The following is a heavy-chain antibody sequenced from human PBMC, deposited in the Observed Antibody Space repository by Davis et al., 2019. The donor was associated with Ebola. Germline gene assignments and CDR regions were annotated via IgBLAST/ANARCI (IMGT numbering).Heavy chain of an antibody. CDR1: GSSISSYS. V-gene: IGHV4-59*08. CDR3: AKTYYDFWSGYPDVFDI. D-gene: IGHD3-3*01. J-gene: IGHJ3*02. Sequence: MPSDTLSPTCTAPGSSISSYSWSWIRQPPGKGLEWIGYIYYSGMTNYNHSLKSRVTISVDTSKNQFSLELSPVTAADTAVYYCAKTYYDFWSGYPDVFDIWGQGTMVTVSS. CDR2: IYYSGMT.